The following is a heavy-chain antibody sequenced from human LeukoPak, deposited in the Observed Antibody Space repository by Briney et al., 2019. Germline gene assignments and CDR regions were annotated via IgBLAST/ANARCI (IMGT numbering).Heavy chain of an antibody. J-gene: IGHJ3*02. D-gene: IGHD3-22*01. CDR2: SYYSGST. CDR1: GGSISTYY. V-gene: IGHV4-59*01. CDR3: ARGRYYDSGGYYLNDAFDI. Sequence: KPSETLSLTCTVSGGSISTYYWSWIRQPPGKGLEWIGYSYYSGSTNCNPSLKSRGTISVDTSKNQFSLWLSSVAPADTGVYYCARGRYYDSGGYYLNDAFDIWGEGTMVTVSS.